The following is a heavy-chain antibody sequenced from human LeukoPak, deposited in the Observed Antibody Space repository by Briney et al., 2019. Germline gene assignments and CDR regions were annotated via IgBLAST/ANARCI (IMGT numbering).Heavy chain of an antibody. J-gene: IGHJ4*02. CDR3: ARDLAKYYDFWSGYQLDY. V-gene: IGHV3-30*04. CDR2: ISYGGSNK. CDR1: GFTFSSYA. Sequence: GGSLRLSCAASGFTFSSYAMHWVRQAPGKGLEWVAVISYGGSNKYYADSVKGRFTISRDNSKKTLYLQMNSLRAEDTAVYYCARDLAKYYDFWSGYQLDYWGQGTLVTVSS. D-gene: IGHD3-3*01.